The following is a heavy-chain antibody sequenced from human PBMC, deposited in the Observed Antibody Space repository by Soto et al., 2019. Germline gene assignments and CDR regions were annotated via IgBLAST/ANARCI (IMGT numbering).Heavy chain of an antibody. CDR1: GFTFSSHA. Sequence: GESLKISCAASGFTFSSHAMSWVRQAPGKGLEWASVMSGSGGSTYYADSVKGRFTISRDNSKNTLYLQMNSLRVEDTAVYYCAKDKNIDYYDSSGEFDYWGQGTLVTVSS. CDR2: MSGSGGST. D-gene: IGHD3-22*01. CDR3: AKDKNIDYYDSSGEFDY. V-gene: IGHV3-23*01. J-gene: IGHJ4*02.